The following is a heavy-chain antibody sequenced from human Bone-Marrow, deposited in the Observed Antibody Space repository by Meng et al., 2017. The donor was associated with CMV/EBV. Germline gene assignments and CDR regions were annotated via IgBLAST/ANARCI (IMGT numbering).Heavy chain of an antibody. D-gene: IGHD3-3*01. CDR3: AKDPHLITIFGVFSKKSPSNYYGMDV. CDR2: IHWNSGST. V-gene: IGHV3-20*04. J-gene: IGHJ6*02. Sequence: GESLKISCAAAGFTFDDYGMSWVRQAPGKGLEWASGIHWNSGSTGYADSVKGRFTISRDNAKNTLYLQMTSLRAEDTAGYYCAKDPHLITIFGVFSKKSPSNYYGMDVWGQGTTVTVSS. CDR1: GFTFDDYG.